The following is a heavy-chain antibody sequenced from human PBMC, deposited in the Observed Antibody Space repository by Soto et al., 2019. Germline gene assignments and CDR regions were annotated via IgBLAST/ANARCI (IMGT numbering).Heavy chain of an antibody. CDR2: IIPIFGTA. CDR3: ARSIGWQWHDY. CDR1: GGTFSSYA. J-gene: IGHJ4*02. Sequence: QVQLVQSGAEVRKPGSSVKVSCKASGGTFSSYAISWVRQAPGQGLEWMGGIIPIFGTANYAQKFQGRVTITADKSRSTAYMEWGSLRYEATAVYYCARSIGWQWHDYWGQGTRSPSPQ. D-gene: IGHD6-19*01. V-gene: IGHV1-69*14.